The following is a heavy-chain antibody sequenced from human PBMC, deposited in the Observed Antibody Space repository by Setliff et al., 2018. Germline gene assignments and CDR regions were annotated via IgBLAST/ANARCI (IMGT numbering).Heavy chain of an antibody. V-gene: IGHV1-2*02. CDR1: GYSFTGYY. Sequence: GASVKVSCKASGYSFTGYYMHWVRQDPGQGLEWMGWINLNGGGTNYAQKFQGRVTMTMDTSISTAYMELSGLRSDDTALYYCARGRIGSTWTGDYWGQGTLVTVSS. CDR3: ARGRIGSTWTGDY. CDR2: INLNGGGT. J-gene: IGHJ4*02. D-gene: IGHD2-2*01.